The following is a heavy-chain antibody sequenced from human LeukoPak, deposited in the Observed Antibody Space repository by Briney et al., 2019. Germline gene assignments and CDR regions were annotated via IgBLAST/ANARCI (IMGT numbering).Heavy chain of an antibody. CDR1: GGSILNNW. D-gene: IGHD6-19*01. J-gene: IGHJ4*02. Sequence: SETLSLTCAISGGSILNNWWSWVRQPPGKGPEWIGEVYHSASPNYNPSLKSRVTISVDTSKNEFSLMLSPFTAADTAVYYCATKAIAVLGHYWGQGRLVTVSS. V-gene: IGHV4-4*02. CDR3: ATKAIAVLGHY. CDR2: VYHSASP.